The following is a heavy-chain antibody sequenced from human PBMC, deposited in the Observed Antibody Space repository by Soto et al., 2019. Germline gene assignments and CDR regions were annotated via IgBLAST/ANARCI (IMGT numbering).Heavy chain of an antibody. J-gene: IGHJ6*02. V-gene: IGHV2-5*02. CDR2: IYWDDYK. CDR1: WFSLSTSGVG. D-gene: IGHD3-10*01. Sequence: GXTLVNPTQTLTXTCTFSWFSLSTSGVGVVWSRQPPGKALEWPALIYWDDYKRYSPSLKSRLTITKDTSKNQVVLTMTNMDTVDTAKYYCAHRRVVNYYYGMDVWGQGTTGTVS. CDR3: AHRRVVNYYYGMDV.